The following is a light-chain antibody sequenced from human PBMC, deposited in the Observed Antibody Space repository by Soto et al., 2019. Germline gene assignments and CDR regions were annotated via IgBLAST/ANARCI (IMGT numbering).Light chain of an antibody. J-gene: IGKJ2*01. CDR2: GAS. Sequence: EIVLTQSPDTLSLSPGERATLSCRASQIITSGYLAWYQQTRGQAPRLLIYGASIRATGVPGRFSGSGSGTDFTLSISGLDPEDFALYYCQQYGSSPRTFGQGTKVEIK. CDR3: QQYGSSPRT. V-gene: IGKV3-20*01. CDR1: QIITSGY.